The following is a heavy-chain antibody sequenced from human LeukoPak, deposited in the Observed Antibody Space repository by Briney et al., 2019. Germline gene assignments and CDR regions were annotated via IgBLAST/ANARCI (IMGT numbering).Heavy chain of an antibody. V-gene: IGHV4-34*01. Sequence: PGGSLRLSCAASGFTFDDYGMSWIRQPPGKGLEWIGEINHSGSTNYNPSLKSRVTISVDTSKNQFSLKLSSVTAADTAVYYCAREFYGSGSAIWGQGTMVTVSS. CDR3: AREFYGSGSAI. CDR2: INHSGST. CDR1: GFTFDDYG. J-gene: IGHJ3*02. D-gene: IGHD3-10*01.